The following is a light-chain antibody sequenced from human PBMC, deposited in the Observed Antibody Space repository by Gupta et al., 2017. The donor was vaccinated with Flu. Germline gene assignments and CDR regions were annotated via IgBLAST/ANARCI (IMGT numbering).Light chain of an antibody. J-gene: IGKJ2*01. Sequence: EIVLTQSPGTLSLSPGERATLSCRASQSVNSNYLAWYQQKPGQAPRLLIYGASSRATGIPDRFSGSGSGTGFTLTISRLEPEDFAMFYCQQYAASPYTFGQGTKLEIK. CDR3: QQYAASPYT. CDR1: QSVNSNY. V-gene: IGKV3-20*01. CDR2: GAS.